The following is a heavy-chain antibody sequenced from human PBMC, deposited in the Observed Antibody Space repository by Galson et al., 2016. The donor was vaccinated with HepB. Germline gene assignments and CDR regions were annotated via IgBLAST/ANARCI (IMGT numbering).Heavy chain of an antibody. Sequence: SLRLSCAASGFTFNEYAMHWVRQAPGKGLEWVSGITWNSGRIGYADSVRGRFTISRDSSKNSLYLQMISLRVEDTAFYYCAKDIGAGHNFGLSPNYWGQGTLVTVSS. J-gene: IGHJ4*02. CDR3: AKDIGAGHNFGLSPNY. D-gene: IGHD1-1*01. CDR1: GFTFNEYA. CDR2: ITWNSGRI. V-gene: IGHV3-9*01.